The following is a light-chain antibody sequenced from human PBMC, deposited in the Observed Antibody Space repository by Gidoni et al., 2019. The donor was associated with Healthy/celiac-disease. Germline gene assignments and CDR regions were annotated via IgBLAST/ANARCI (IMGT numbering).Light chain of an antibody. Sequence: PRSVSGSPGQSVTISCTGTSSDVGGYNYVSWYQQHPGKAPKLMIYDVSKRPSGVPDRFSGSKSGNTASLTIFGLQAEDEADYYCCSYAGSYTLVFGGGTKLTVL. CDR1: SSDVGGYNY. V-gene: IGLV2-11*01. CDR3: CSYAGSYTLV. CDR2: DVS. J-gene: IGLJ2*01.